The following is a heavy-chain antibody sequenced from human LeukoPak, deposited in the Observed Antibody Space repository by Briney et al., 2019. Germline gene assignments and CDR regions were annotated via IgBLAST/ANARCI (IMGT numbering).Heavy chain of an antibody. Sequence: ASVKVSCKASGGTFSSYAISCVRQAPRQGLEWMGRIISIIGIAKYAQKFQGRVTIHADKSTSTAYMELSSLRSEDTAVYYCARDLARTTVTLLLWGQGTLVTGSS. CDR2: IISIIGIA. CDR3: ARDLARTTVTLLL. J-gene: IGHJ4*02. V-gene: IGHV1-69*04. D-gene: IGHD4-11*01. CDR1: GGTFSSYA.